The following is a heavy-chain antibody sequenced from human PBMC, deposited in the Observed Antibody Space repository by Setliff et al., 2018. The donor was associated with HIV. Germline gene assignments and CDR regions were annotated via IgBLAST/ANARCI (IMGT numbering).Heavy chain of an antibody. CDR3: VRDTTSGWMLTS. CDR2: ISLDTRAI. Sequence: LRLSCVASGFTFSSFGMNWVRQAPGEGLEWISYISLDTRAIYYADSVRGRFSISRDNARDSLYLQMNSLRAEDTAVYYCVRDTTSGWMLTSWGQGTLVTVSS. V-gene: IGHV3-48*04. J-gene: IGHJ4*02. D-gene: IGHD6-25*01. CDR1: GFTFSSFG.